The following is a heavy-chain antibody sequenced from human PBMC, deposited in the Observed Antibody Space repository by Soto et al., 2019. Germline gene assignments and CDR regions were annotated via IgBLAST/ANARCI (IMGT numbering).Heavy chain of an antibody. CDR1: GGSISSSNYY. CDR2: ISYSGTT. D-gene: IGHD3-22*01. CDR3: ARRSGYNFYYNYYGMDV. V-gene: IGHV4-39*01. Sequence: PSXTLSLTCTVSGGSISSSNYYWCWIRQPPGKVLEWIGSISYSGTTYYNPSLKSRVTISVDTSKNQFSLKLSSVTAADTAVYYCARRSGYNFYYNYYGMDVWGQGTTVTVSS. J-gene: IGHJ6*02.